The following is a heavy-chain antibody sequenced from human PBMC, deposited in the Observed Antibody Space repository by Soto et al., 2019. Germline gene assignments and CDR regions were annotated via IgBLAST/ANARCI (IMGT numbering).Heavy chain of an antibody. CDR2: IKSKSEGETR. D-gene: IGHD1-1*01. CDR1: RFMFSSAW. CDR3: GEGWNAF. Sequence: EVHVVESGGDLVRPGGSLTLSCATSRFMFSSAWMSWVRQAPGRGLEWVARIKSKSEGETRDYAAPVKGRFDISRDDSKKMVYLQMNSLKAEDTGLYYCGEGWNAFWGQGTLVTVSS. J-gene: IGHJ4*02. V-gene: IGHV3-15*01.